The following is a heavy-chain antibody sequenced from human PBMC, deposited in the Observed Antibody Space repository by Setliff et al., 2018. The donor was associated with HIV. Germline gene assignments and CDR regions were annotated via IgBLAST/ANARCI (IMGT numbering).Heavy chain of an antibody. V-gene: IGHV4-39*07. D-gene: IGHD2-8*02. J-gene: IGHJ6*03. CDR1: GGSFSSDSYY. CDR3: ARVSITYWYSIPRDYYYYMDV. Sequence: PSETLSLTCSVSGGSFSSDSYYWGWIRQFPGEGLEWIGSIYYSGSTYYHPSLKSRVTISVDTSKNQFSLKVSSVTAADTAVYYCARVSITYWYSIPRDYYYYMDVWGEGTTVTVSS. CDR2: IYYSGST.